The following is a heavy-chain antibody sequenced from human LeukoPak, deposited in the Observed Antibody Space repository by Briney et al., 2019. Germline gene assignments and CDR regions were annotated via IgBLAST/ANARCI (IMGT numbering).Heavy chain of an antibody. CDR2: INPSGGST. CDR3: AKDLRGVVVPAAMPAGGAQFDP. D-gene: IGHD2-2*01. Sequence: ASVKVSCKASGYTFTSYYMHWVRQAPGQGLEWMGIINPSGGSTSYAQKFQGRVTMTRDTSTSTVYMELSSLRSEDTAVYYCAKDLRGVVVPAAMPAGGAQFDPWGQGTLVTVSS. CDR1: GYTFTSYY. J-gene: IGHJ5*02. V-gene: IGHV1-46*01.